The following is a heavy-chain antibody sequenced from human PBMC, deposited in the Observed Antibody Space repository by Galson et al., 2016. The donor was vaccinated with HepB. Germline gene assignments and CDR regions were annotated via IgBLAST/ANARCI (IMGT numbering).Heavy chain of an antibody. J-gene: IGHJ6*02. D-gene: IGHD4-17*01. Sequence: SETLSLTCTVSGGSISNYYWSRIRQPPGKGLEWIGYIYNSGSTNSNPSLKSRVTISVDTSKNQFSLKLSSVTAADTAVYYCARVGTTLTTQDLGLDVWGQGTTVTVS. V-gene: IGHV4-59*01. CDR2: IYNSGST. CDR1: GGSISNYY. CDR3: ARVGTTLTTQDLGLDV.